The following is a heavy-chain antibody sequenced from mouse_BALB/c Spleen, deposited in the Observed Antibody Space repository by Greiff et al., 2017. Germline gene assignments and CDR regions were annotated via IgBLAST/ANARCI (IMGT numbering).Heavy chain of an antibody. CDR1: GFTFSSYT. CDR2: ISSGGSYT. CDR3: TRDSLRYCDY. J-gene: IGHJ2*01. V-gene: IGHV5-6-4*01. Sequence: EVMLVESGGGLVKPGGSLKLSCAASGFTFSSYTMSWVRQTPEKRLEWVATISSGGSYTYYPDSVKGRFTISRDNAKNTLYLQMSSLKSEDTAMYYCTRDSLRYCDYWGQGTTLTVSS. D-gene: IGHD6-5*01.